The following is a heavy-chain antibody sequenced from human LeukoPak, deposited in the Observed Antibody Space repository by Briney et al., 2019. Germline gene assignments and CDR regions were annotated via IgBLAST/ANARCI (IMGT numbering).Heavy chain of an antibody. Sequence: PSETLSLTCAISGDSVSSNSAAWNWIRQSPSRGLEWLGRTYYRSKWYNDYAVSVKSRITINPDTSKNQFSLQLNSVTPEDTAVYYCARGGDGYYDILTGFGYYFDYWGQGTLVTVSS. D-gene: IGHD3-9*01. CDR3: ARGGDGYYDILTGFGYYFDY. J-gene: IGHJ4*02. V-gene: IGHV6-1*01. CDR2: TYYRSKWYN. CDR1: GDSVSSNSAA.